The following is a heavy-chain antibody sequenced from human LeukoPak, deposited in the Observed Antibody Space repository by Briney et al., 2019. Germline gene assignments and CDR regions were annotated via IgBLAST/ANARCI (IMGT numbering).Heavy chain of an antibody. CDR1: GDSVSSNSAA. CDR2: TYYRSKWYN. D-gene: IGHD6-19*01. V-gene: IGHV6-1*01. Sequence: SQTLSLTCAISGDSVSSNSAAWNWIRQSPSRGLEWLGRTYYRSKWYNDYAVSVKSRITINPDTPKNQFSLQLNSVTPEDTAVYYCASSRIAVAGTGWFDPWGQGTLVTVSS. J-gene: IGHJ5*02. CDR3: ASSRIAVAGTGWFDP.